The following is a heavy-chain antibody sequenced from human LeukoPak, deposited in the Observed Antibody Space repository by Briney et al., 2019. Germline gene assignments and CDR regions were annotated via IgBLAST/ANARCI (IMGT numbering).Heavy chain of an antibody. CDR2: MNPNSGNT. CDR1: GGTFSSYA. D-gene: IGHD1-26*01. Sequence: GASVKVSCKASGGTFSSYAISWVRQAPGQGLEWMGWMNPNSGNTGYAQKFQGRVTMTRNTSISTAYMELSSLRSEDTAVYYCAKRYGSYYRAFDIWGQGTMVTVSS. CDR3: AKRYGSYYRAFDI. J-gene: IGHJ3*02. V-gene: IGHV1-8*02.